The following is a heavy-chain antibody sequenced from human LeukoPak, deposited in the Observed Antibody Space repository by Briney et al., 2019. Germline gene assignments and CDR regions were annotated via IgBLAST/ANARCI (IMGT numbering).Heavy chain of an antibody. CDR1: GFTFRSHA. D-gene: IGHD6-19*01. CDR3: AKGTAVADIYFDY. J-gene: IGHJ4*02. Sequence: PGGSLRLSCAASGFTFRSHAMSWVRQAPGKGLEWVSAIIGSGGSTYYADSVEGWFTISRNKSKNTLYLQINSLTAEQTAVYYCAKGTAVADIYFDYWGQGTLVTVSS. V-gene: IGHV3-23*01. CDR2: IIGSGGST.